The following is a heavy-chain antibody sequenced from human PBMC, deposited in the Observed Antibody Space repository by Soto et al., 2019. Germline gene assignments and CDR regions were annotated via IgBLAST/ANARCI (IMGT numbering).Heavy chain of an antibody. Sequence: EVQLVESGGGLVQPGGSLRLSCAASGFTFSSYWMHWVRQAPGKGLVWVSRLKSDGSSTAYADSVKGRFTISRDNAKNTLYLQMNSLRAEDTAVYYCARAKGSWYFDLWGRGTLATVSS. V-gene: IGHV3-74*01. J-gene: IGHJ2*01. CDR3: ARAKGSWYFDL. CDR2: LKSDGSST. CDR1: GFTFSSYW.